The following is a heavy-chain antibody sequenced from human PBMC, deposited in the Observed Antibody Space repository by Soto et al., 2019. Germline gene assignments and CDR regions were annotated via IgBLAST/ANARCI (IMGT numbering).Heavy chain of an antibody. J-gene: IGHJ6*02. CDR1: GGTISRYY. V-gene: IGHV4-59*01. CDR3: ARDLWGYCGTDCYPLDV. CDR2: MYNTGST. Sequence: QVQLQESGPGLVKPSETLSLTCTVSGGTISRYYWSWIRQPPGKGLEWIGYMYNTGSTVYNPSFNIRAPLSVDTSKNQFSLKLNSVTAADTAVYYCARDLWGYCGTDCYPLDVWGQGTTVTVSS. D-gene: IGHD2-21*02.